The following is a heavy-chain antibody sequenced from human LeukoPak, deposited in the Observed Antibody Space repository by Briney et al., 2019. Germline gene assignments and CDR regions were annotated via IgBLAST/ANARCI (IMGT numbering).Heavy chain of an antibody. J-gene: IGHJ3*01. CDR1: GGSFSGYY. D-gene: IGHD1-14*01. CDR3: ARGPFTNLAFDV. V-gene: IGHV4-34*01. CDR2: INHSGST. Sequence: PSETLSLTCAVYGGSFSGYYWSWIRQPPGKGLEWIGEINHSGSTNYNPSLKSRVTISVDTSKNQFSLKLSSVTAADTAVYYCARGPFTNLAFDVWGQGTMVTVSS.